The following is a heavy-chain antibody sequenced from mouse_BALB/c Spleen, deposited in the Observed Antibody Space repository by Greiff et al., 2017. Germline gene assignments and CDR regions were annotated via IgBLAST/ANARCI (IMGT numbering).Heavy chain of an antibody. D-gene: IGHD1-2*01. Sequence: EVQLQQSGAELVKPGASVKLSCTASGFNIKDTYMHWVKQRPEQGLEWIGRIDPANGNTKYDPKFQGKATITADTSSNTAYLQLSSLTSEDTAVYYCAFNSLLRLQDYAMDYWGQGTSVTVSS. CDR1: GFNIKDTY. J-gene: IGHJ4*01. CDR2: IDPANGNT. CDR3: AFNSLLRLQDYAMDY. V-gene: IGHV14-3*02.